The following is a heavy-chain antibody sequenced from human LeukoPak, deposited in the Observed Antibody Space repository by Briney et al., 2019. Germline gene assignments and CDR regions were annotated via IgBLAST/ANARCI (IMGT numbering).Heavy chain of an antibody. Sequence: SETLSLTRTVSGGSISSYYWSWIRQPPGKGLEWIGYIYYSGSTNYNPSLKSRVTISVDTSKNQFSLKLSSVTAADTAVYYCARLIYYYDSSGYYYGNAFDIWGQGTMVTVSS. CDR2: IYYSGST. CDR1: GGSISSYY. J-gene: IGHJ3*02. CDR3: ARLIYYYDSSGYYYGNAFDI. D-gene: IGHD3-22*01. V-gene: IGHV4-59*01.